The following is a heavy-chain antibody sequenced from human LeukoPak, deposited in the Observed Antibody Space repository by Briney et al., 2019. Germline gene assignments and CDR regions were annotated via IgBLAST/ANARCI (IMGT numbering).Heavy chain of an antibody. Sequence: GGSLRLSCAASGFTFSSYWMHWVRQAPGKGLVWFSRINREGSSISYADSVKGRFTISRDNAKNTLYLQMNSLRAEDTAVYYCARDLGGYQAYWGQGTLVTVSS. D-gene: IGHD3-22*01. CDR3: ARDLGGYQAY. CDR2: INREGSSI. V-gene: IGHV3-74*01. CDR1: GFTFSSYW. J-gene: IGHJ4*02.